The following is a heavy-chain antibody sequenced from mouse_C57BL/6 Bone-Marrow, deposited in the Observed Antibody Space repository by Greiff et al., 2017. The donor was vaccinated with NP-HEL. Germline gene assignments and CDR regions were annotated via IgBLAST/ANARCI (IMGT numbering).Heavy chain of an antibody. CDR1: GYTFTSYG. CDR3: ARDLRYRLWGDY. Sequence: QVQLQQSGAELARPGASVKLSCKASGYTFTSYGISWVKQRTGQGLEWIGEIYPRSGNTYYTEKFKGKATFTADTASNTAYMQLSSLTTEDYAIDYCARDLRYRLWGDYWGKGTSVTVSS. J-gene: IGHJ4*01. V-gene: IGHV1-81*01. D-gene: IGHD1-1*01. CDR2: IYPRSGNT.